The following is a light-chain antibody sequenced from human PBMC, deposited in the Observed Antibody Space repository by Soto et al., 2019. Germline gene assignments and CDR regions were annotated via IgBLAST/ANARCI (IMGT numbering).Light chain of an antibody. CDR3: TSYTSSSPLV. CDR2: EVV. Sequence: QSALTQPASVSGSPGQSITMSCTGTSSDVGGYNYVSWYQHHPGKAPKLMIYEVVNRPSGVSNRFSGSKSGITASLTISGLQAEDEADYYCTSYTSSSPLVFGTGTKVTVL. CDR1: SSDVGGYNY. V-gene: IGLV2-14*01. J-gene: IGLJ1*01.